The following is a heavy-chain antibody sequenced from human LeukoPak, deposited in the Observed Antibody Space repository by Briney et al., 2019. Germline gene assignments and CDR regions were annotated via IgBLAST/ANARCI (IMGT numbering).Heavy chain of an antibody. V-gene: IGHV3-23*01. D-gene: IGHD1-26*01. Sequence: GGSLRLSCAASGFTFSSYAMSWVRQAPGKGLEWVSAISGSGGSTYYADSVKGRFTISRDNSKNTLYLQMNSLRAEDTAVYYRAKDLGSGSYYPSEYFQHWGQGTLVTVSS. CDR1: GFTFSSYA. CDR3: AKDLGSGSYYPSEYFQH. CDR2: ISGSGGST. J-gene: IGHJ1*01.